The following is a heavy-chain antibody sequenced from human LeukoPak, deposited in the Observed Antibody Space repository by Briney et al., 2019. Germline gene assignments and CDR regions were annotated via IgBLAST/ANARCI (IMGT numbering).Heavy chain of an antibody. D-gene: IGHD1-26*01. V-gene: IGHV3-23*01. Sequence: PGGSLRLSCAASGFTFSSYAMSWVRQAPGKGLEWVSAISGSGGSTYYADSVKGRFTISRDNSKNTLYLQMNSLRAKDTAVYYCAKCFWSGSYWEGYYFDYWGQGTLVTVSS. CDR2: ISGSGGST. J-gene: IGHJ4*02. CDR1: GFTFSSYA. CDR3: AKCFWSGSYWEGYYFDY.